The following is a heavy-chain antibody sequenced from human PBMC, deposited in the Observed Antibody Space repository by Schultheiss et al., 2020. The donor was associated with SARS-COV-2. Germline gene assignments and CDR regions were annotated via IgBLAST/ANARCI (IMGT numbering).Heavy chain of an antibody. CDR2: ISGSGGST. V-gene: IGHV3-23*01. J-gene: IGHJ5*02. D-gene: IGHD2-2*01. CDR3: ARVVAPSNWFDP. Sequence: GGSLRLSCAASGFTFSSYAMSWVRQAPGKGLEWVSAISGSGGSTYYADSVKGRFTISRDNSKNTLYLQMNSLRAEDTAVYYCARVVAPSNWFDPWGQGTLVTVSS. CDR1: GFTFSSYA.